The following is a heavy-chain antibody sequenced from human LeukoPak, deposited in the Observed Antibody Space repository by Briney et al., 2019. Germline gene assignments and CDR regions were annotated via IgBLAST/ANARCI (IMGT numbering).Heavy chain of an antibody. Sequence: PSQTLSLTCTVSGGSISSDSYYWGWIRQPPGKRLEWIGSIYYSGSTYYNPSLKSRVTISVDTSKNQFSLKLSSVTAADTAVYYCARDSKYYDSSGSSKWFDPWGQGTLVTVSS. V-gene: IGHV4-39*07. J-gene: IGHJ5*02. CDR3: ARDSKYYDSSGSSKWFDP. CDR2: IYYSGST. D-gene: IGHD3-22*01. CDR1: GGSISSDSYY.